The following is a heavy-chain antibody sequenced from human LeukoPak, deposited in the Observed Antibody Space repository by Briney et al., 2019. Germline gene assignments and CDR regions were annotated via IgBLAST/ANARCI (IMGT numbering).Heavy chain of an antibody. CDR3: ARDPYYDILTGSLVTYFDY. V-gene: IGHV3-30*04. CDR1: GFTFSSYA. D-gene: IGHD3-9*01. J-gene: IGHJ4*02. CDR2: ISYDGSNK. Sequence: GSLRLSCAASGFTFSSYAMHWVRQAPGKGLEWVAVISYDGSNKYYADSVKGRFTISRDNSKNTLYLQMNSLRAEDTAVYYCARDPYYDILTGSLVTYFDYWGQGTLVTVSS.